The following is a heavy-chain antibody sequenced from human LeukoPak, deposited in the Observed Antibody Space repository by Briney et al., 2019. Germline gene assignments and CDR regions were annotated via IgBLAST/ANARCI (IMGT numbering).Heavy chain of an antibody. CDR3: AKDIYRGLDMATRPDY. Sequence: GESLRLSCAASGLTFDDYAMHWVRQAPGKGLYWVSLISGDAGSTYYADSVKGRFTISRDDSKNSLYLQMNSLRTEDTAFYYCAKDIYRGLDMATRPDYWGQGTLVTVSS. D-gene: IGHD5-24*01. V-gene: IGHV3-43*02. CDR1: GLTFDDYA. CDR2: ISGDAGST. J-gene: IGHJ4*02.